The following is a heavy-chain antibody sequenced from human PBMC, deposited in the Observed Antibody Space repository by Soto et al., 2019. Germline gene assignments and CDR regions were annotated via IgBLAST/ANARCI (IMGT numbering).Heavy chain of an antibody. V-gene: IGHV4-34*01. CDR1: GGSFSGYY. Sequence: PSETLSLTCAVYGGSFSGYYWSWIRQPPGKGLEWIGEINHSGSTNYNPSLKSRVTISVDTSKNQFSLKLSSVTAADTAVYYCARASKDTAMVWPDAFDIWGQGTMVTVSS. CDR2: INHSGST. D-gene: IGHD5-18*01. J-gene: IGHJ3*02. CDR3: ARASKDTAMVWPDAFDI.